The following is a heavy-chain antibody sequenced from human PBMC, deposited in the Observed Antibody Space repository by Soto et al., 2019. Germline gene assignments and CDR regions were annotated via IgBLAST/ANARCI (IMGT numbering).Heavy chain of an antibody. D-gene: IGHD6-6*01. CDR3: AKDQSFIAARPSDWFDP. CDR1: GFTFSSYA. V-gene: IGHV3-23*01. Sequence: EVQLLESGGGLVQPGGSLRLSCAASGFTFSSYAMSWVRQAPGKGLEWVSAISGSGGSTYYADSVKGRFTISRDNSKNTLYLQMNSLRAEDTAVYYCAKDQSFIAARPSDWFDPWGQGTLVTVSS. CDR2: ISGSGGST. J-gene: IGHJ5*02.